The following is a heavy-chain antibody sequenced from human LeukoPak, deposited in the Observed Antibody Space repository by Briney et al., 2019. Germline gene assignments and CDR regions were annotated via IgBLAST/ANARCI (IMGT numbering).Heavy chain of an antibody. CDR1: GFTVSSYY. D-gene: IGHD2-15*01. J-gene: IGHJ6*03. Sequence: GGSLRLSCAASGFTVSSYYMFYVGGPTYYADSVQGRFTISRDNSKNTVDLQMSSLRPEDTAVYYCASGHCSGGSCYPGSYMDVWGKGTTVTVSS. CDR3: ASGHCSGGSCYPGSYMDV. V-gene: IGHV3-53*05. CDR2: YVGGPT.